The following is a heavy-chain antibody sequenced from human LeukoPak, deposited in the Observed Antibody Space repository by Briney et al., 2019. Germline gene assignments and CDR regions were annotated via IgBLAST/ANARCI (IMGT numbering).Heavy chain of an antibody. J-gene: IGHJ4*02. Sequence: GGSLRLSCAASGFTFSSYAMSWVRQAPGKGLEWVSAISGSDGSTYYADSVKGRFTISRDNSKNTLYLQMNSLRAEDTAVYYCAKTPPRGILTGYPSEYYFDYWGQGTLVTVSS. V-gene: IGHV3-23*01. CDR2: ISGSDGST. D-gene: IGHD3-9*01. CDR3: AKTPPRGILTGYPSEYYFDY. CDR1: GFTFSSYA.